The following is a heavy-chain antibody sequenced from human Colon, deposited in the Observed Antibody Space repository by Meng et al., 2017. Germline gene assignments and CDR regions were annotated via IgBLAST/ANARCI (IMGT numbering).Heavy chain of an antibody. V-gene: IGHV4-4*02. Sequence: QAQLQESGPGLVKPSGTLSLTCAVSGASISGDNWGSWVRQTPGKGLEWLGEIFHSGTSNYNPSLKSRVTISVDKSKNQFSLRLSSVTAADTAVYYCARRNSNNWFDPWGQGILVTVSS. CDR2: IFHSGTS. CDR3: ARRNSNNWFDP. CDR1: GASISGDNW. J-gene: IGHJ5*02. D-gene: IGHD2/OR15-2a*01.